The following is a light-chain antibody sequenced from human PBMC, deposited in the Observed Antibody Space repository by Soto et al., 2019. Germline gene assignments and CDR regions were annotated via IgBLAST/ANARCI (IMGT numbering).Light chain of an antibody. V-gene: IGLV4-69*01. Sequence: QLVLTQSPSASASLGASVKLTCTLTSGPSTFAIAWHQQQPEKGPRYLMKVNSDGSHNKGDGIPDRFSGSRSGAERYLIISSLQSEDEADYYCQTWGSGTVVFGGGTKLTVL. CDR1: SGPSTFA. J-gene: IGLJ2*01. CDR2: VNSDGSH. CDR3: QTWGSGTVV.